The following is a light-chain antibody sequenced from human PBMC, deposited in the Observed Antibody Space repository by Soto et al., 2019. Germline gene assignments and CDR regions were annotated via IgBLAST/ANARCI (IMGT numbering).Light chain of an antibody. CDR3: QYYDSSLSGWV. J-gene: IGLJ3*02. Sequence: QYVLTQPPSVSGAPGQRVTISCTGSSSNIGAGYDVHWYQQLPGTAPKLLIYGNSNRPSGVPDRFSGSKSGTSASLAITGRQAEDEADYYCQYYDSSLSGWVFGGGTKLTVL. CDR2: GNS. V-gene: IGLV1-40*01. CDR1: SSNIGAGYD.